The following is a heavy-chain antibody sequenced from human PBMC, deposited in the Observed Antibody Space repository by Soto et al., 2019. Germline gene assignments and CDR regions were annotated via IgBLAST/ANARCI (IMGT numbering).Heavy chain of an antibody. Sequence: PGGSLRLSCAASGFTFSSYWMHWVRQAPGKGLVRVSRINSDGSSTSYADSVKGRFTISRDNAKNTLYLQMNSLRAEDTAVYYCARDPRYDILTGYPTSLDYWGQGTLVTVSS. CDR1: GFTFSSYW. CDR3: ARDPRYDILTGYPTSLDY. V-gene: IGHV3-74*01. D-gene: IGHD3-9*01. J-gene: IGHJ4*02. CDR2: INSDGSST.